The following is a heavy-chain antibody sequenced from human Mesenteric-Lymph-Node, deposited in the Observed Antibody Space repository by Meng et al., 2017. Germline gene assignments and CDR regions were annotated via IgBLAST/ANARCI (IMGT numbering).Heavy chain of an antibody. CDR2: IWYDGSNK. Sequence: GGSLRLSCAASGFTFSSYGMHWVRQAPGKGLEWVAVIWYDGSNKYYADSVKGRFTISRDNLKNTLYLQMNSLRAEDTAVYYCARGVRETYYYGSGTNSEDDYWGQGTLVTVSS. CDR1: GFTFSSYG. CDR3: ARGVRETYYYGSGTNSEDDY. D-gene: IGHD3-10*01. V-gene: IGHV3-33*01. J-gene: IGHJ4*02.